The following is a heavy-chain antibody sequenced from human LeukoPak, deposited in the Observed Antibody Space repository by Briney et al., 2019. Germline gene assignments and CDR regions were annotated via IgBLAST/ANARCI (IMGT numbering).Heavy chain of an antibody. CDR1: RFIFSNYW. CDR3: ARGYGYYYDNSGYDY. Sequence: GGSLRLSCAASRFIFSNYWMSWVRQAPGKGLEWVANIKQDGSEKYYVDSVKGRFTISRDNAKKSLYLQMNSVRAEDTAVYYCARGYGYYYDNSGYDYWGQGTLVTVSS. V-gene: IGHV3-7*01. CDR2: IKQDGSEK. J-gene: IGHJ4*02. D-gene: IGHD3-22*01.